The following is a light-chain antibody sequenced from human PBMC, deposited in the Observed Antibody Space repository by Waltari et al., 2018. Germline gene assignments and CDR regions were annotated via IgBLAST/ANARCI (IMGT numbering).Light chain of an antibody. CDR2: LGS. CDR1: QRLLHSNGYNY. CDR3: QQYVVIPWT. Sequence: DIVMTQSPLSLPVTPGESASISCRSSQRLLHSNGYNYLDWYLQKPGQSPQLLIYLGSNRASGVPDRFSGSGSGTDFTLTINSLQAEDVAVYYCQQYVVIPWTFGQGTKVEVK. V-gene: IGKV2-28*01. J-gene: IGKJ1*01.